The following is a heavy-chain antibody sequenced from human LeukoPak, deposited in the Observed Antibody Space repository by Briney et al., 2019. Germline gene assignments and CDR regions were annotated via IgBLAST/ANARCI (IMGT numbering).Heavy chain of an antibody. V-gene: IGHV3-21*01. CDR1: GFTFSSYS. Sequence: PGGSLRLSCAASGFTFSSYSMNWVRQAPGKGLEWVSSISSSSSYIYYADSVKGRFTISRDNAKNSLYLQMNSLRAEDTAVYYCARDYGTVNWFDPWRQGTLVTVSS. CDR3: ARDYGTVNWFDP. CDR2: ISSSSSYI. J-gene: IGHJ5*02. D-gene: IGHD3/OR15-3a*01.